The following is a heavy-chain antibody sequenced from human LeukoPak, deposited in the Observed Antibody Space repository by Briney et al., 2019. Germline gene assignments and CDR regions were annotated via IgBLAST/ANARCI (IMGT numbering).Heavy chain of an antibody. CDR1: GFFISRHY. CDR2: IKQDGSDK. V-gene: IGHV3-7*03. D-gene: IGHD4/OR15-4a*01. CDR3: ARGGLTREIDY. J-gene: IGHJ4*02. Sequence: GGSLRLSCAASGFFISRHYMSWVRQAPGKGLEWVANIKQDGSDKYYVDSVKGRFTISRDNAKNSVYLQMNSLRAEDTAVYYCARGGLTREIDYWGQGTLVTVSS.